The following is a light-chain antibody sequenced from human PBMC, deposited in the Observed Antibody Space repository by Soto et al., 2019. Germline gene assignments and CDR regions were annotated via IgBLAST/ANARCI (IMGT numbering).Light chain of an antibody. CDR3: QQYNNWPRLGEVLTHMYP. J-gene: IGKJ2*01. CDR2: GAS. CDR1: QSVSSN. V-gene: IGKV3-15*01. Sequence: EIVMTQSPATLSVSPGERATLSCRASQSVSSNLAWYQQKPGQAPRLLIYGASTRATGIPARFSGSGSGTEFTLTISGLQSEDFAVYYCQQYNNWPRLGEVLTHMYPFGQGTKLEIK.